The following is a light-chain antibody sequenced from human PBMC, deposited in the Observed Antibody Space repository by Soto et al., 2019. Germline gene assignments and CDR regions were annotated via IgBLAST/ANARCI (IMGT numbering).Light chain of an antibody. CDR2: EVS. CDR3: SSYTSDSVL. V-gene: IGLV2-14*01. CDR1: SSDVGGYNY. Sequence: QSVLTQPASVSGSPGQSITISCTGTSSDVGGYNYVSWYQQHPGKAPKLMIYEVSNRPSGISNRFSGSKSGNTASLTISGLQAEDESDYYCSSYTSDSVLFGGGTKVTVL. J-gene: IGLJ2*01.